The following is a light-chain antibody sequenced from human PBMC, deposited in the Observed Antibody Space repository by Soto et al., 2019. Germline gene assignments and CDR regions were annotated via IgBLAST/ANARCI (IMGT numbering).Light chain of an antibody. CDR3: QQYGGSRWT. Sequence: EIVLTQSPGTLSLSPGERATLSCRASQSVSSTYLAWYQQKPGQAPRLLIYGASNRATGIPDRFSGSGSGTDFTLTISRLEPEEFAVYYCQQYGGSRWTFGQETRVDI. CDR2: GAS. V-gene: IGKV3-20*01. CDR1: QSVSSTY. J-gene: IGKJ1*01.